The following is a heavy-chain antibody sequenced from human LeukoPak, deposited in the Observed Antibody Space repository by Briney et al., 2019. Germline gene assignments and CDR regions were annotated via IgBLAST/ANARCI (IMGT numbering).Heavy chain of an antibody. CDR1: GYTFTGYY. V-gene: IGHV1-2*02. D-gene: IGHD3-10*01. Sequence: ASVKVSCKASGYTFTGYYMHWVRQAPGQGLEWMGWINPNSGRTNSAQKFQGRVTMTRDTSISTAYMELSRLRSDDTAVYYCARVWIEYGAGRRTFDYWGQGTLVTVSS. CDR2: INPNSGRT. J-gene: IGHJ4*02. CDR3: ARVWIEYGAGRRTFDY.